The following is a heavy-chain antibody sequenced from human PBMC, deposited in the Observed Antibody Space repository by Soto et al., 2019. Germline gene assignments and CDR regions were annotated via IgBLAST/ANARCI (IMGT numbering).Heavy chain of an antibody. V-gene: IGHV4-30-4*01. CDR3: ARDRIVATIFGGSSSSSGIDA. D-gene: IGHD5-12*01. J-gene: IGHJ6*02. Sequence: PSETLSLTCTVSGGSISSGDYYWSWIRQPPGKGLEWIGYIYYSGSTYYNPSLKSRVTISVDTSKNQFSLKLSSVTAADTAVYYCARDRIVATIFGGSSSSSGIDARAQRTTLPVSS. CDR2: IYYSGST. CDR1: GGSISSGDYY.